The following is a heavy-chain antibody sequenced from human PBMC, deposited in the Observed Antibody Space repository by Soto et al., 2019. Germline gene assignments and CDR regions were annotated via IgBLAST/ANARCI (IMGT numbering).Heavy chain of an antibody. V-gene: IGHV3-30*18. D-gene: IGHD1-7*01. J-gene: IGHJ5*02. CDR3: AKDDRITGTTAVSRFDP. CDR2: ISYDGSNK. Sequence: LRLSCAASGFTFSSYGMHWVRQAPGKGLEWVAVISYDGSNKYYADSVKGRFTISRDNSKNTLYLQMNSLRAEDTAVYYCAKDDRITGTTAVSRFDPWGQGTLVTVSS. CDR1: GFTFSSYG.